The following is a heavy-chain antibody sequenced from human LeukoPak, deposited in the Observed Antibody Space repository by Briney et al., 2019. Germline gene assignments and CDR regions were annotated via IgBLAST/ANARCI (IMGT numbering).Heavy chain of an antibody. CDR2: IYTSGST. D-gene: IGHD2-2*01. CDR3: ARDRTIVVVPAASDAFDT. CDR1: GGSISSYY. J-gene: IGHJ3*02. Sequence: PSETLSLTCTVSGGSISSYYWSWIRQPAGKGLEWIGRIYTSGSTNYNPSLKSRVTMSVDTSKNQFSLKLSSVTAADTAVYYCARDRTIVVVPAASDAFDTWGQGTMVTVSS. V-gene: IGHV4-4*07.